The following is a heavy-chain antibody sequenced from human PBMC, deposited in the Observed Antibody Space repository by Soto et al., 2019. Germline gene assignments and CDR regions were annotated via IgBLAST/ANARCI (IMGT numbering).Heavy chain of an antibody. V-gene: IGHV5-10-1*01. J-gene: IGHJ4*02. Sequence: VSLKVSCKGSGDSFAGYWITWVRQKPGKGLQWMGRIDPSDSQTYYSPSFRGHVTISVTKSITTVFLQWSSLRASDTAMYYCARQIYDSDTGPNFQYYFDSWGQGTPVTVSS. CDR1: GDSFAGYW. CDR3: ARQIYDSDTGPNFQYYFDS. CDR2: IDPSDSQT. D-gene: IGHD3-22*01.